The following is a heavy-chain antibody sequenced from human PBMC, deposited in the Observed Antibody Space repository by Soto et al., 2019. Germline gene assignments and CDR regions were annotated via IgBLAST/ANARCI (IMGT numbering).Heavy chain of an antibody. D-gene: IGHD3-22*01. CDR3: ARGSWRYYYDSSGYYDFDY. Sequence: GASVKVSCKASGYTFTSYYMHWVRQAPGQGLEWMGIINPSGGSTSYAQKFQGRVTMTRDTSTSTVYMELSSLRSEDTAVYYCARGSWRYYYDSSGYYDFDYWGQGTLVTVSS. V-gene: IGHV1-46*03. CDR2: INPSGGST. CDR1: GYTFTSYY. J-gene: IGHJ4*02.